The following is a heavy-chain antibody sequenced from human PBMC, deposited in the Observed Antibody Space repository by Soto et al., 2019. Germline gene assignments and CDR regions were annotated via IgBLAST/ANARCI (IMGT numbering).Heavy chain of an antibody. V-gene: IGHV3-30-3*01. D-gene: IGHD2-15*01. Sequence: QVQLVESGGGVVQPGRSLRLSCAASGFTFSSYAMHWVRQAPGKGLECVAVISYDGSNKFYRDSVKGRFTISRDNSKNTLYLQINSLRYEDTAVYYCARGDREDIAVVVGARPGEYGVDVWRQGTTVTVSS. CDR2: ISYDGSNK. J-gene: IGHJ6*02. CDR1: GFTFSSYA. CDR3: ARGDREDIAVVVGARPGEYGVDV.